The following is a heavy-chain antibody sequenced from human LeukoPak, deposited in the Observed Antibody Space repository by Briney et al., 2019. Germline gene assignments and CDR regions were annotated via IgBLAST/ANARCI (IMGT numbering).Heavy chain of an antibody. Sequence: PGGSLRLSCVPSGFTFSNAWMSWVRQAPGKGLEWVANIKQDGSEKDYVDSVKGRFTISRDNPKNSLYLQMNSLRAEDTAVYYCARYCGGDCYGMDVWGQGTTVTVSS. V-gene: IGHV3-7*01. J-gene: IGHJ6*02. CDR1: GFTFSNAW. D-gene: IGHD2-21*02. CDR3: ARYCGGDCYGMDV. CDR2: IKQDGSEK.